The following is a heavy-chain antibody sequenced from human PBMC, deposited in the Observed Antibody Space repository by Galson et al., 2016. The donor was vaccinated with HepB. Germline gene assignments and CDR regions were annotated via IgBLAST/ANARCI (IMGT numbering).Heavy chain of an antibody. V-gene: IGHV3-30*04. J-gene: IGHJ6*02. Sequence: SLRLSCAASGFTFSSYAMHWVRQAPGKGLEWVAVISNDGSNKYYADSVKGRFTISRDSSKNTLYLQMNSLRAEDTAVYYCARGESRRGSGYYGLDVWGQGTTVTVSS. CDR1: GFTFSSYA. CDR2: ISNDGSNK. CDR3: ARGESRRGSGYYGLDV. D-gene: IGHD1-14*01.